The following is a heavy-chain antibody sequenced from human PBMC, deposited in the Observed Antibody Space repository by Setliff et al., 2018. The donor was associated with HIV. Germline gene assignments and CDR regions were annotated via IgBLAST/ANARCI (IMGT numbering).Heavy chain of an antibody. CDR2: IQQDGDEI. D-gene: IGHD3-3*01. J-gene: IGHJ6*02. V-gene: IGHV3-7*01. CDR1: GFTFSTYW. Sequence: GGSLRLSCAASGFTFSTYWMTWVRQAPGQGLEWVANIQQDGDEIYYLDSVKGRFTISRDNAKNSLYLQMVSLRVEDTAVYYCARDLGVSYYNSWRNYYGMDVWGQGTTVTVSS. CDR3: ARDLGVSYYNSWRNYYGMDV.